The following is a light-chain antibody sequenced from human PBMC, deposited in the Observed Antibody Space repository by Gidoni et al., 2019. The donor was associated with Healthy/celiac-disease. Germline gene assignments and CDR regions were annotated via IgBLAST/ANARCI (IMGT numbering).Light chain of an antibody. CDR3: QQYGSPPYT. J-gene: IGKJ2*01. CDR2: GAS. Sequence: IVLSQSPGTLSLSPAERATLSCRASQSVSSSYLAWYQQKPGQAPRLLIYGASSRATGIPDRFSGSGSGTDFTLTISRLEPEDFAVYYCQQYGSPPYTFXQXTKLEIK. CDR1: QSVSSSY. V-gene: IGKV3-20*01.